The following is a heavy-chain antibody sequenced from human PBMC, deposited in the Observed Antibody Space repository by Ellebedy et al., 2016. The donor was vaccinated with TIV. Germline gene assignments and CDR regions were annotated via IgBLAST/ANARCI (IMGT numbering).Heavy chain of an antibody. J-gene: IGHJ3*02. CDR1: GFTFSTYW. CDR2: INQDGSQK. Sequence: PSETLSLTCAASGFTFSTYWMTWVRQAPGKGLEWVANINQDGSQKYYVDSVKGRFIVSRDNAKNSLYLQMNSPRDDDTAVYYCATDGSYGDYLSPRHAFAIWGLGTTVTVSS. D-gene: IGHD4-17*01. CDR3: ATDGSYGDYLSPRHAFAI. V-gene: IGHV3-7*01.